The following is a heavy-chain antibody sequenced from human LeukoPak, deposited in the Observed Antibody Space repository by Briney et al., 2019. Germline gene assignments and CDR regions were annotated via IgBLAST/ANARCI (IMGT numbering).Heavy chain of an antibody. CDR1: GFTFSNYS. D-gene: IGHD3-10*01. J-gene: IGHJ4*02. CDR2: ISSSSTFI. CDR3: ARARGGPYYFDY. Sequence: GGSLRLSCAASGFTFSNYSMNWVRQAPGKGLEWVSYISSSSTFIYYADSVKGRFTISRDNAKNSLYMQMNSLRAEDTAVYYCARARGGPYYFDYWGQGTLVTVSS. V-gene: IGHV3-48*01.